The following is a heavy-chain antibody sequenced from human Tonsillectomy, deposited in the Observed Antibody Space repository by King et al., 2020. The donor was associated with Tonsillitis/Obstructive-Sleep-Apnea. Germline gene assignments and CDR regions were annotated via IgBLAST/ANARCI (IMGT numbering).Heavy chain of an antibody. D-gene: IGHD2-8*02. V-gene: IGHV4-31*01. J-gene: IGHJ6*03. Sequence: VQLQESGPGLVKPSQTLSLTCTVSGASISSGGYYWSWIRQHPGKGLEGIGYIYYSGGTYYNPSLKSLVTMTVDTSKNQFPLKLSSLTAADTAVYYCARSSGQDYYYMDVWGKGTTVTVSS. CDR3: ARSSGQDYYYMDV. CDR2: IYYSGGT. CDR1: GASISSGGYY.